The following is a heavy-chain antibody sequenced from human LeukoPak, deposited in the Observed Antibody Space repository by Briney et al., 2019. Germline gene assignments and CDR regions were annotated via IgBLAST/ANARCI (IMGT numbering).Heavy chain of an antibody. CDR3: ARSLIVGGTQGFDY. CDR2: IYPGDSDT. D-gene: IGHD1-26*01. CDR1: GYSFTSYW. J-gene: IGHJ4*02. Sequence: GESLKISCKGSGYSFTSYWIGWVRQLPGKGLEFMGIIYPGDSDTRYSPSLQGQVTISADKSLNTAYLQWSSLTASDTAMYYCARSLIVGGTQGFDYWGQGTLVTVSS. V-gene: IGHV5-51*01.